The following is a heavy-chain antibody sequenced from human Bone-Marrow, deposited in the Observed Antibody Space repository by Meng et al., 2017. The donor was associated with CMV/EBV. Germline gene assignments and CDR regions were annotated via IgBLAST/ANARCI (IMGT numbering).Heavy chain of an antibody. CDR1: WFSLSTSGVG. V-gene: IGHV2-5*02. CDR2: IYWDDDK. D-gene: IGHD3-3*01. J-gene: IGHJ4*02. CDR3: AHTTIFGVVIDY. Sequence: QVHLKDAGPPPVKPTQTPTLTCTFSWFSLSTSGVGVGWIRQPPGKALEWLALIYWDDDKRYSPSLKSRLTITKDTSKNQVVLTMTNMDPVDTATYYCAHTTIFGVVIDYWGQGTLVTVSS.